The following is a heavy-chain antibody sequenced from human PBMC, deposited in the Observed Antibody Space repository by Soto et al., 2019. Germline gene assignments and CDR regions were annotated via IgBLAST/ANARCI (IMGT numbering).Heavy chain of an antibody. CDR1: GGTFTSYG. Sequence: ASVKVSCKASGGTFTSYGISWVRQAPGQGLEWMGWISAYNGNTNYAQKLQGRVTMTTDTSTSTAYMELRSLRSDDTAVYYCARDGLRFLEWLLPPYNWFDPWGQGALVTVSS. CDR2: ISAYNGNT. V-gene: IGHV1-18*01. CDR3: ARDGLRFLEWLLPPYNWFDP. J-gene: IGHJ5*02. D-gene: IGHD3-3*01.